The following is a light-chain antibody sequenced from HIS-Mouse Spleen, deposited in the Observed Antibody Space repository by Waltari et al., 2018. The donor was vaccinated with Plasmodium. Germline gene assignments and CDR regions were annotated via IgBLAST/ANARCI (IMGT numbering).Light chain of an antibody. CDR1: SSNIGNNY. J-gene: IGLJ3*02. CDR3: GTWDSSLSAGV. CDR2: GNS. V-gene: IGLV1-51*01. Sequence: QSVLTQPPSVSAAPGQKVTISCSGSSSNIGNNYVSWYQQLPGTAPKPIIYGNSKRPSGIPDRCTGSTSGTSATLGITGLQTGDEADYYCGTWDSSLSAGVFGGGTKLTVL.